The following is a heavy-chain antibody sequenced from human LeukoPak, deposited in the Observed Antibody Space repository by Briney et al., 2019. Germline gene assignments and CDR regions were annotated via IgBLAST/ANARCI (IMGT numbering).Heavy chain of an antibody. J-gene: IGHJ4*02. D-gene: IGHD4-23*01. CDR2: IRGSGVTT. CDR1: GFTFSSYA. V-gene: IGHV3-23*01. Sequence: GGSLRLSCAASGFTFSSYAMGWVRQAPGKGLEWVSSIRGSGVTTHYADSVKGRFTISRDNSKNTLFLQMNSLRAEDTAAYYCAKSRLSVADYYFDYWGQGILVTVSA. CDR3: AKSRLSVADYYFDY.